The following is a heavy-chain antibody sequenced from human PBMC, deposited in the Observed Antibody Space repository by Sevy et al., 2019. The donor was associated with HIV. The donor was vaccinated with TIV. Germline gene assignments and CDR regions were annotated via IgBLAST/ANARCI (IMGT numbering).Heavy chain of an antibody. V-gene: IGHV1-18*01. Sequence: ASVKVSCEASGYTFSTYGINWVRQAPGQELEWMGWINTFTGDTNYLQKLQDRVTLTKDTSTSKVYMQLRNLRSDDTAVYYCARGYCSGGRCYPGGYWGQGTLVTVSS. CDR2: INTFTGDT. CDR1: GYTFSTYG. CDR3: ARGYCSGGRCYPGGY. D-gene: IGHD2-15*01. J-gene: IGHJ4*02.